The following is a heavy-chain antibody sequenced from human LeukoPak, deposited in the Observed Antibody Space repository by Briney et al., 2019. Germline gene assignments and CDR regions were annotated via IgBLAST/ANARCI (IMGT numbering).Heavy chain of an antibody. V-gene: IGHV4-34*01. J-gene: IGHJ4*02. CDR2: INHSGST. CDR1: GGSFSGYY. Sequence: SETLSLTCAVYGGSFSGYYRSWIRQPPGKGLEWIGEINHSGSTNYNPSLKSRVTISVDTSKNQFSLKLSSVTAADTAVYYCARGQRKCSSGWRAYYFDYWGQGTLVTVSS. CDR3: ARGQRKCSSGWRAYYFDY. D-gene: IGHD6-19*01.